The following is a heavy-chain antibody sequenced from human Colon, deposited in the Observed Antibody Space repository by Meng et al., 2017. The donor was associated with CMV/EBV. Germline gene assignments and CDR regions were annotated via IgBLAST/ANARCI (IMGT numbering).Heavy chain of an antibody. CDR3: ASTGPLYGLYFCY. Sequence: GESLKIPCAASGSSFSNSWMIWVRRAPGKGLEWVAKTNEDGSDKYYVDSVKGRFTIFRDNAKNSVYLQMNSLRAEDTAVYYCASTGPLYGLYFCYWGQGTLVTVSS. CDR2: TNEDGSDK. V-gene: IGHV3-7*01. CDR1: GSSFSNSW. J-gene: IGHJ4*02. D-gene: IGHD2-8*01.